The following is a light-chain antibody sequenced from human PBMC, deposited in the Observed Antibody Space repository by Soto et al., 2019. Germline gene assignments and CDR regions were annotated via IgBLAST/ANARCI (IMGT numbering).Light chain of an antibody. CDR3: QQYNSYPS. CDR2: DVS. CDR1: QRIGTW. Sequence: DIQMTQSPSTLSASVGDSVTITCRASQRIGTWLAWYQLKPGKAPNLLIYDVSSLESGVPSRFSGSGSGTEFTLSISGLQPDDFATYYCQQYNSYPSFGGGTKVESK. J-gene: IGKJ4*01. V-gene: IGKV1-5*01.